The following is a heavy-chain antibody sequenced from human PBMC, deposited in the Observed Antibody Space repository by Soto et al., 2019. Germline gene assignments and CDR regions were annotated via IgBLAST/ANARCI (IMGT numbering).Heavy chain of an antibody. CDR1: GGTFSSYA. V-gene: IGHV1-69*06. CDR2: IIPIFGTA. CDR3: TTVDNSSWYYPAYYYYGMDV. D-gene: IGHD6-13*01. Sequence: QVQLVQSGAEVKKPGSSVKVSCKASGGTFSSYAISWVRQAPGQGLEWMGGIIPIFGTANYAQKFQGRVTITANKSTSTAYMELSSLKSEDTAVYYCTTVDNSSWYYPAYYYYGMDVWGQGTTVTVSS. J-gene: IGHJ6*02.